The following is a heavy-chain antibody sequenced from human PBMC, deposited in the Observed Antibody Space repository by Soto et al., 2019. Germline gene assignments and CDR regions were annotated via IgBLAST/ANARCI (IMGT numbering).Heavy chain of an antibody. V-gene: IGHV1-69*06. CDR1: GGTFSSYA. J-gene: IGHJ4*02. CDR3: ARGSMHYYASSGFKATGEFDY. D-gene: IGHD3-22*01. CDR2: IIPIFGTA. Sequence: QVQLVQSGAEVKKPGSSVKVSCKASGGTFSSYAISWVRQAPGQGLEWMGGIIPIFGTANYAQKFQGRVTITADKSTSTAYMELSSLRSEDTAVYYCARGSMHYYASSGFKATGEFDYWGQGTLVTVSS.